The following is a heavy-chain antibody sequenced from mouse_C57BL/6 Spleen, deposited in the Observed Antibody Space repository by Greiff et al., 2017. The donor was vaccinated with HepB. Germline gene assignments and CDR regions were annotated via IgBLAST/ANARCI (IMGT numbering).Heavy chain of an antibody. Sequence: VQLKESVAELVRPGASVKLSCTASGFNIKNTYMHWVKQRPEQGLEWIGRIDPANGNTKNAPKFQGKATITADTSSNPAYLQLSSLTSEDTAIYYCARGGNDYDDWSRYFDVWGTGTTVTVSS. CDR1: GFNIKNTY. J-gene: IGHJ1*03. V-gene: IGHV14-3*01. D-gene: IGHD2-4*01. CDR2: IDPANGNT. CDR3: ARGGNDYDDWSRYFDV.